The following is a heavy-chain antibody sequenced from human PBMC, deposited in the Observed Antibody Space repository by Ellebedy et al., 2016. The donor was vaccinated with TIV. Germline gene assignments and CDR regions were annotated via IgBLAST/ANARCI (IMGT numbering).Heavy chain of an antibody. V-gene: IGHV4-39*01. J-gene: IGHJ6*02. CDR2: IYYSGNT. Sequence: SETLSLTXTVSGGSISSRSYYWVWIRQPPGQGRLWIGTIYYSGNTYYNPSLKSRVTIFVDTSNNQFSLRLNSVTAADTAVYYCARFRSGIVVAPANYGMDVWGQGTTVTVSS. CDR3: ARFRSGIVVAPANYGMDV. D-gene: IGHD2-2*01. CDR1: GGSISSRSYY.